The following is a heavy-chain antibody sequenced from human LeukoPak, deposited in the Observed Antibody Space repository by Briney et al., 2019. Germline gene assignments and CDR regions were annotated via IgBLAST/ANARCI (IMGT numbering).Heavy chain of an antibody. J-gene: IGHJ3*02. V-gene: IGHV4-59*01. D-gene: IGHD5-18*01. Sequence: KPSETLSLTCTVSGGSISSYYWSWIRQPPGKGLEWIGYIYYSGSTNYNPSLKSRVTISVDTSKNQFSLKLSSVTAADTAVYYCASGYSYGYGMNAFDIWGQGTMVTVSS. CDR3: ASGYSYGYGMNAFDI. CDR1: GGSISSYY. CDR2: IYYSGST.